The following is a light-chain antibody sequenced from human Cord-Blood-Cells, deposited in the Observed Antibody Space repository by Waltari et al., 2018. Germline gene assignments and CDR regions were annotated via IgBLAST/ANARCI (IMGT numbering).Light chain of an antibody. V-gene: IGLV3-1*01. CDR1: KLGDKY. Sequence: SYELTQPPSVSVSPGQTASITCSGDKLGDKYACWYQQKPGQSPVLVIYQDSKRPSGIPERFSGSNAGNTATLTISGTQAMDEADYYGQAWDSSTYVVGTGTKVTVL. CDR3: QAWDSSTYV. CDR2: QDS. J-gene: IGLJ1*01.